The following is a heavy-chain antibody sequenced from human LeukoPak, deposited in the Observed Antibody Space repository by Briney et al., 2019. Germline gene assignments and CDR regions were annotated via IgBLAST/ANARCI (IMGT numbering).Heavy chain of an antibody. J-gene: IGHJ6*02. D-gene: IGHD2-21*02. Sequence: SETLSLTCTVSGGSISSYYWSWIRQPPGKGLEWIGYIYYSGSTNYNPSLKSRVTISVDTSKNQFSLKLSSVTAADTAVYYCASAYCGGDCYSDYYYGMDVWGQGTTVTVSS. CDR3: ASAYCGGDCYSDYYYGMDV. CDR1: GGSISSYY. V-gene: IGHV4-59*08. CDR2: IYYSGST.